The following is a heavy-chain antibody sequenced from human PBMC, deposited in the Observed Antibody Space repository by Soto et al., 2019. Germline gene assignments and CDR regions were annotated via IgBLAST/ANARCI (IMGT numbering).Heavy chain of an antibody. Sequence: QVQLVQSGAEVKKPGSSVKVSCKASGGTFSSYTISWVRQAPGQGLEWMGRIIPILGIANYAQKFQGRVTITADKSTRTAYREVSSLRSEDTAVYYCARDSTGTAKSNWFDPWGQGTLVTVSA. J-gene: IGHJ5*02. CDR1: GGTFSSYT. D-gene: IGHD1-1*01. CDR2: IIPILGIA. CDR3: ARDSTGTAKSNWFDP. V-gene: IGHV1-69*08.